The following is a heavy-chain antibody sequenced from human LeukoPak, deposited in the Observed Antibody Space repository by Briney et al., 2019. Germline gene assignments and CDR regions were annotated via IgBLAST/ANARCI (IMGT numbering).Heavy chain of an antibody. CDR3: AKTSGVLWFGELFQNYYYMDV. CDR1: GFTFSSYG. Sequence: GGSLRLSCAASGFTFSSYGMSWVRQAPGKGLEWVSAISGSGGSTYYADSVKGRFTISRDNSKNTLYLQINSLRAEDTAVYYCAKTSGVLWFGELFQNYYYMDVWGKGTTVTISS. V-gene: IGHV3-23*01. CDR2: ISGSGGST. J-gene: IGHJ6*03. D-gene: IGHD3-10*01.